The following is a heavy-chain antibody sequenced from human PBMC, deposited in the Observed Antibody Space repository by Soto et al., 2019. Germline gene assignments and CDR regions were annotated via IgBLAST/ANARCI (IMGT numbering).Heavy chain of an antibody. CDR2: INPSGGST. Sequence: QVQLVQSGAEVKKPGASVKVSCKASGYTFTSYYMHWVRQAPGQGLEWMGIINPSGGSTSYAQKFQGRVTMTRDTSTSTVYMELSSLRSEDTAVYYCARGGEMATIYYYYGMDVWGQGTTVTVSS. CDR1: GYTFTSYY. CDR3: ARGGEMATIYYYYGMDV. V-gene: IGHV1-46*01. D-gene: IGHD5-12*01. J-gene: IGHJ6*02.